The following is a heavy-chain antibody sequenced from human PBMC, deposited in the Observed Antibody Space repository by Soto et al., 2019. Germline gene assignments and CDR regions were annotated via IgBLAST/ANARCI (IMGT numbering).Heavy chain of an antibody. J-gene: IGHJ6*03. Sequence: EVQLVESGGGLVKPGGSLRLSCAASGFTFSNAWMSWVRQAPGKGLEWVGRIKSKTDGGTTDYAAPVKGRFTISRADSKNTLYLQMNSLKTEDTAVYYCTTTPDYGDYDYYYYYYMDVWGKGTTVTVSS. D-gene: IGHD4-17*01. CDR3: TTTPDYGDYDYYYYYYMDV. V-gene: IGHV3-15*01. CDR1: GFTFSNAW. CDR2: IKSKTDGGTT.